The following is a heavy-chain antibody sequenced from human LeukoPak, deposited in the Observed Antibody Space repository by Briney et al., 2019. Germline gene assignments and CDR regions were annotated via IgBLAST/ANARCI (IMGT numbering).Heavy chain of an antibody. V-gene: IGHV4-34*01. CDR3: ARKNKYFRDVNYKNWFDP. CDR1: GVSFTGYS. CDR2: ISHSGGS. D-gene: IGHD3-10*01. J-gene: IGHJ5*02. Sequence: PSETLSLTCAVSGVSFTGYSWTWIRQPPGKGLEWIGEISHSGGSNYNTSLKSRLTISLDTPKKQISLRLASVTAADTAVYYCARKNKYFRDVNYKNWFDPWGQGTLVTVSS.